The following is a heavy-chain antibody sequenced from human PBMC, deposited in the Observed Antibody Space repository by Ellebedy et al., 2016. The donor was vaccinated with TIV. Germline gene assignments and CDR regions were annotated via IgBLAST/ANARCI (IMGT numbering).Heavy chain of an antibody. CDR3: AREEGLLCPEFDP. CDR2: ISAYNGNT. D-gene: IGHD3-10*01. V-gene: IGHV1-18*01. Sequence: ASVKVSXXASGYTFTSYGISWVRQAPGQGLEWMGWISAYNGNTNYAQKLQGRVTMTTDTSTSTAYMELSRLRSDDTAVYYCAREEGLLCPEFDPWGQGTLVTVSS. J-gene: IGHJ5*02. CDR1: GYTFTSYG.